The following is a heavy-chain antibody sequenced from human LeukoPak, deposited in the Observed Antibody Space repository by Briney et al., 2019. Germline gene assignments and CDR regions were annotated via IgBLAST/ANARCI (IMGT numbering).Heavy chain of an antibody. D-gene: IGHD2-21*01. Sequence: KPGGSLRLSCAASGFTFSDYTMNWVRLAPGKGLEWVSSISGSSNYIYYADSVKGRFIISRGNTKNSLYLQMNSLRVEDTAVYYCARDESGDNDAFDIWGQGTMVTVSS. CDR2: ISGSSNYI. CDR1: GFTFSDYT. J-gene: IGHJ3*02. CDR3: ARDESGDNDAFDI. V-gene: IGHV3-21*01.